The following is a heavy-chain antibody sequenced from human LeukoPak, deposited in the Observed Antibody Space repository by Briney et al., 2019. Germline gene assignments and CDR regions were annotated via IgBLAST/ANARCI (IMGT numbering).Heavy chain of an antibody. J-gene: IGHJ6*02. CDR3: AKDRIVVVPAAPYGMDV. CDR1: GFTFSSYG. Sequence: GGSLRLSCAASGFTFSSYGMHWVRQAPGKGLEWVAVISYDGSNKYYADSVKGRFTISRDNSKNTLYLQMNGLRAEDTAVYYCAKDRIVVVPAAPYGMDVWGQGTTVTVSS. D-gene: IGHD2-2*01. V-gene: IGHV3-30*18. CDR2: ISYDGSNK.